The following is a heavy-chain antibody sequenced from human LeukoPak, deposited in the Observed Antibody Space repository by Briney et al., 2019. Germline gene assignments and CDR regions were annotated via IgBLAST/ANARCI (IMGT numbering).Heavy chain of an antibody. V-gene: IGHV3-48*01. Sequence: GGSLRLSCAASGFTFSSYSMNWVRQAPGKGLEWVSYITTTSNTIYYADSVKGRFTISRDNAKNSLYLQMNSLRAEDTAVYYCAELGITMIGGVWGKGTTVTISS. J-gene: IGHJ6*04. CDR1: GFTFSSYS. D-gene: IGHD3-10*02. CDR2: ITTTSNTI. CDR3: AELGITMIGGV.